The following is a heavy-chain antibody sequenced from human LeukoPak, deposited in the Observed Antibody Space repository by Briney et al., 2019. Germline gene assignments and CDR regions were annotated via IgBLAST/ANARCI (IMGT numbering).Heavy chain of an antibody. D-gene: IGHD3-3*01. J-gene: IGHJ5*02. Sequence: SETLSLTCAVYGGSFSGYYWSWIRQPPGKGLEWIGEINHSGSTNYNPSLKSRVTISVATSKNQFSLKLSSVTAADTAVYYCARSDFWSGYYNHWGQGTLVNVSS. CDR3: ARSDFWSGYYNH. CDR1: GGSFSGYY. CDR2: INHSGST. V-gene: IGHV4-34*01.